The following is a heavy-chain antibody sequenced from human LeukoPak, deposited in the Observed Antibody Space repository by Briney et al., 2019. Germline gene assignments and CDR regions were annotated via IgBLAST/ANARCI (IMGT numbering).Heavy chain of an antibody. J-gene: IGHJ5*02. V-gene: IGHV1-69*13. CDR2: IIPIFGTA. CDR3: ARDPEDCSSTSCWNWFDP. D-gene: IGHD2-2*01. Sequence: AASVKVSCKASGGTFSSYTISWVRQAPGQGLEWMGGIIPIFGTANYAQKFQGRVTITADESTSTAYMELSSLRSEDTAVYYCARDPEDCSSTSCWNWFDPWGQGTLVTVSS. CDR1: GGTFSSYT.